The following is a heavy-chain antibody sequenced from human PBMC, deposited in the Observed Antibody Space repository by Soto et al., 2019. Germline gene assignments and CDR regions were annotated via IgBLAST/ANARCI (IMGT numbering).Heavy chain of an antibody. D-gene: IGHD2-15*01. V-gene: IGHV1-18*04. J-gene: IGHJ5*02. CDR1: GYTFTSYG. CDR3: ARQHVVVVVAATVGNWFDP. Sequence: GASVKVSCKASGYTFTSYGISWVRQAPGQGLEWMGWISSYNGNTNYAQKLQGRVTMTTDTSTSTAYMELRSLRSDDKAVYYCARQHVVVVVAATVGNWFDPWGQGTLVTVSS. CDR2: ISSYNGNT.